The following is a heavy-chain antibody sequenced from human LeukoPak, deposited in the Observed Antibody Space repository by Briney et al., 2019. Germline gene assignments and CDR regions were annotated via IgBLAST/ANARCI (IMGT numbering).Heavy chain of an antibody. V-gene: IGHV4-34*01. D-gene: IGHD3-10*01. Sequence: TSETLSLTCTVSGGSISRGDYYWSWIRQPPGKGLEWIGEINHSGSTNYNPSLKSRVTISVDTSKNQFSLKLSSVTAADTAVYYCARRDLWFGANGHYYYGMDVWGQGTTVTVSS. CDR3: ARRDLWFGANGHYYYGMDV. CDR1: GGSISRGDYY. J-gene: IGHJ6*02. CDR2: INHSGST.